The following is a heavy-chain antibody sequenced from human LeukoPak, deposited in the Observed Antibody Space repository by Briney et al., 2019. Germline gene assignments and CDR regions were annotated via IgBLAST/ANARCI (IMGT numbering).Heavy chain of an antibody. V-gene: IGHV1-3*01. CDR2: INAGNGNA. D-gene: IGHD4-17*01. Sequence: ASVKVSCKASGYTFTSYAMHWVRQAPGQRLEWMGWINAGNGNAKYSQKFQGRVTITRDTSASTAYMELSSLRSEDTAVYYCARVDYGDYYYGMDVWGQGTTVTVSS. J-gene: IGHJ6*02. CDR1: GYTFTSYA. CDR3: ARVDYGDYYYGMDV.